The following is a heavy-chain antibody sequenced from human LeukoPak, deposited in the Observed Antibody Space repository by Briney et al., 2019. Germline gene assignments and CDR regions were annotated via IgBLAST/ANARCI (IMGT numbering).Heavy chain of an antibody. CDR1: GGSFSGYY. D-gene: IGHD5-18*01. Sequence: SETLSLTCAVYGGSFSGYYWGWIRQPPGKGLEWIGEINHSGSTNYNPSLKSRVTISVDTSKNQFSLKLSSVTAADTAVYYCARHRGYSYGSRHYYYYYMGVWGKGTTVTISS. J-gene: IGHJ6*03. CDR3: ARHRGYSYGSRHYYYYYMGV. V-gene: IGHV4-34*01. CDR2: INHSGST.